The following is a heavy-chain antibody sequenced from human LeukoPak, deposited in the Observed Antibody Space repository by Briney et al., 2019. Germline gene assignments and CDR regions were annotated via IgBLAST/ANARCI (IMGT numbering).Heavy chain of an antibody. CDR2: IIPIFGTA. Sequence: LVKVSCKASGGTFSSYAISLVRQAPGQGLEWMGGIIPIFGTANYAQKFQGRVTITADESTSTAYMELSSLRSEDTAVYYCAPYGSGSRDYWGQGTLVTVSS. V-gene: IGHV1-69*01. J-gene: IGHJ4*02. CDR3: APYGSGSRDY. CDR1: GGTFSSYA. D-gene: IGHD3-10*01.